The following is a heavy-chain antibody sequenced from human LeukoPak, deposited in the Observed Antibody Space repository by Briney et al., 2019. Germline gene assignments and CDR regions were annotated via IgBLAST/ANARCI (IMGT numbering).Heavy chain of an antibody. CDR2: ISGSGGST. D-gene: IGHD3-10*01. CDR1: GFTFRTYA. V-gene: IGHV3-23*01. Sequence: GGSLRLSCAASGFTFRTYAMSWVRQAPGKGLEWVSAISGSGGSTYYADSVKGRFTISRDNSKNTLYLQMNSLRAEDTAVYYCAKDHYGPYYFDYWGQGTLVTVSS. CDR3: AKDHYGPYYFDY. J-gene: IGHJ4*02.